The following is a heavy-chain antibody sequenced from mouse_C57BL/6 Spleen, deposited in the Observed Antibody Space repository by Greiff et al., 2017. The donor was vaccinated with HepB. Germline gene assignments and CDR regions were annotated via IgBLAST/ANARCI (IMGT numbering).Heavy chain of an antibody. V-gene: IGHV5-9*01. CDR2: ISGGGGNT. Sequence: EVKLMESGGGLVKPGGSLKLSCAASGFTFSSYTMSWVRQTPEKRLEWVATISGGGGNTYYPDSVKGRFTISRDNAKNTLYLQMSSLRSEDTALYYCARHPLYDYDRYWYFDVWGTGTTVTVSS. D-gene: IGHD2-4*01. J-gene: IGHJ1*03. CDR1: GFTFSSYT. CDR3: ARHPLYDYDRYWYFDV.